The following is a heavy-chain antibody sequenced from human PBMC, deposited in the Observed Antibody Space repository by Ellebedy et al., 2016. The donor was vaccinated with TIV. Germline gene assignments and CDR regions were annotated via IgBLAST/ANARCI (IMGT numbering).Heavy chain of an antibody. Sequence: AASVKVSCKASGYTFTNKHYIHWVRQAPGQGLEWMGIIHPGEGSTDYAQKFQGRVTMTTDTSTSTAYMEVRRLRSDDTAVYYCAREIGAGPVVFQYWGQGTLVIVSS. CDR2: IHPGEGST. CDR3: AREIGAGPVVFQY. V-gene: IGHV1-46*01. CDR1: GYTFTNKHY. D-gene: IGHD6-19*01. J-gene: IGHJ1*01.